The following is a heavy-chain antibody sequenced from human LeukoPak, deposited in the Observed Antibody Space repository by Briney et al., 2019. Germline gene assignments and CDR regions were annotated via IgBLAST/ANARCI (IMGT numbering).Heavy chain of an antibody. D-gene: IGHD5-18*01. J-gene: IGHJ3*02. CDR3: ARPRTAMGLDAFNI. Sequence: SETLSLTCTVSGGSISSYYWSWIRQPPGKGLEWIGYIYYSGSTNYNPSLKSRVTISVDTSKNQFSLKLSSVTAAGTAVYYCARPRTAMGLDAFNIWGQGTLVTVSS. CDR2: IYYSGST. V-gene: IGHV4-59*08. CDR1: GGSISSYY.